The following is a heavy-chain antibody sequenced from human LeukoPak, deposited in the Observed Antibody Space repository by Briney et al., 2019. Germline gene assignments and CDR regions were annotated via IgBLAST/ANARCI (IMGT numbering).Heavy chain of an antibody. CDR1: GFTVSSNY. V-gene: IGHV4-59*05. D-gene: IGHD3-3*01. J-gene: IGHJ4*02. Sequence: PGGSLRLSCAASGFTVSSNYMSWLRQAPGKGLEWIGSIYYSGSTYYNPSLKSRVTISVDTSKNQFSLKLSSVTAADTAVYYCASGRFLEWLLYRYYFDYWGQGTLVTVSS. CDR2: IYYSGST. CDR3: ASGRFLEWLLYRYYFDY.